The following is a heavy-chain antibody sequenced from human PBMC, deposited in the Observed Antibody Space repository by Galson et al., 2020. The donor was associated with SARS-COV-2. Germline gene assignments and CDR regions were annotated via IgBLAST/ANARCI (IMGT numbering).Heavy chain of an antibody. CDR1: GFTFSNFA. Sequence: GGSLRLSCAASGFTFSNFAMHWVRQAPGKGLEWVAVMWYAGDNKYYADSVKGRFTISRDNSKNTLYLQMNSLGAEDTAVYYCAKQGGPFQILIGYRPLDYWGQGTLVTVSS. J-gene: IGHJ4*02. V-gene: IGHV3-33*06. CDR3: AKQGGPFQILIGYRPLDY. D-gene: IGHD3-9*01. CDR2: MWYAGDNK.